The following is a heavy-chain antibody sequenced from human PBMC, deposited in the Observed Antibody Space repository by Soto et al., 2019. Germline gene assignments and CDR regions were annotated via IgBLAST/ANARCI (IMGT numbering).Heavy chain of an antibody. J-gene: IGHJ6*02. CDR2: LYNTGSA. CDR3: ARDLWGYCGTDCYPLDV. V-gene: IGHV4-59*01. D-gene: IGHD2-21*02. Sequence: SETLSLTCTVSGGSISRYYWSWIRQPPGKGLEWIGYLYNTGSAIYNPSLESRVTISVDTSKNQFSLKLNSVTAADTAVYYCARDLWGYCGTDCYPLDVWGPGTTVTVSS. CDR1: GGSISRYY.